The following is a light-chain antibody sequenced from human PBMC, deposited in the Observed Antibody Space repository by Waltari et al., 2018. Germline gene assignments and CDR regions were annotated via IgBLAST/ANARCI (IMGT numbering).Light chain of an antibody. V-gene: IGKV4-1*01. Sequence: DIVMTQSPDSLAVSLGERATINCKSSQSVLYSSNNKNYLAWYQQKPGQPPKLLIYWASTQESGVPDRFSGSESGTDFTLTISSLQAEDVAVYYCHQYYSTPFTFGPGTKVDIK. CDR1: QSVLYSSNNKNY. CDR2: WAS. J-gene: IGKJ3*01. CDR3: HQYYSTPFT.